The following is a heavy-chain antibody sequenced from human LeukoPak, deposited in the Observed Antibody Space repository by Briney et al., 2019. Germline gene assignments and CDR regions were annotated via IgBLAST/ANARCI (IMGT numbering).Heavy chain of an antibody. Sequence: GGSLRLSCAASGFTFSSYAMSWVRQDPGEGLEWVSSITTSGGSTYYADSVKGRFTISRDNAKNTLYLQMNSLRAEDTAVYYCAKDHYVSGRYDAFDIWGQGTMVTVSS. J-gene: IGHJ3*02. CDR2: ITTSGGST. D-gene: IGHD3-10*01. CDR1: GFTFSSYA. V-gene: IGHV3-23*01. CDR3: AKDHYVSGRYDAFDI.